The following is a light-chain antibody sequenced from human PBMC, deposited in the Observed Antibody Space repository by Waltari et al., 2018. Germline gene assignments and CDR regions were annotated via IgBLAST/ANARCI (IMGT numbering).Light chain of an antibody. CDR3: QQYKSYPIT. CDR2: QAS. V-gene: IGKV1-5*03. CDR1: QSIAIW. Sequence: DIQMTQSPSTMSASIGHRVTITCRASQSIAIWLAWYQQKPGKDPKLLIYQASSLESGVASRFSGSGFGTEFTLTISSLQPDDFAVYYCQQYKSYPITFGQGTRLEIK. J-gene: IGKJ5*01.